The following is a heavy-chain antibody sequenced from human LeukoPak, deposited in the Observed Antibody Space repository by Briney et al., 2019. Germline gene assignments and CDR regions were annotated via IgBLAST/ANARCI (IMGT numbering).Heavy chain of an antibody. CDR2: ISSDGSHK. D-gene: IGHD3-9*01. Sequence: GGSLRLACAASGFSFSTYDMHWVRQAPGKGLERVAVISSDGSHKYWADSVKGRFTISRDNSKNTAYLQMNSLRAEVTAVYYCAKGSIDWYYFDYWGQGTLVTVSS. V-gene: IGHV3-30*18. CDR3: AKGSIDWYYFDY. J-gene: IGHJ4*02. CDR1: GFSFSTYD.